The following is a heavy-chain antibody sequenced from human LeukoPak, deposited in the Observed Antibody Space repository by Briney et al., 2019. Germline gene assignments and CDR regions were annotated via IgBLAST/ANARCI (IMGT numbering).Heavy chain of an antibody. V-gene: IGHV4-38-2*01. Sequence: SETLSLTCSVSGYSFTSGHYWGWIRQPPGKGLEWIANIYHTGSAHYNPSLKSRVTISVDTSKNQFSLKLSSVTAADTAVYYFARYCTSTTCIFWGFDYWGQGTLVTVSS. CDR2: IYHTGSA. J-gene: IGHJ4*02. CDR1: GYSFTSGHY. CDR3: ARYCTSTTCIFWGFDY. D-gene: IGHD2-2*01.